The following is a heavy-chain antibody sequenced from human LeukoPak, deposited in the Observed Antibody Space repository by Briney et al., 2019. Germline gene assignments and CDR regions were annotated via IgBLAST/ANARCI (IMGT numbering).Heavy chain of an antibody. CDR2: INGNGGRT. V-gene: IGHV3-23*01. CDR1: GFTFSSYA. J-gene: IGHJ3*01. Sequence: GGSLRLSCAASGFTFSSYALSWVRQAPGKGLEWVSTINGNGGRTYYADSVKGRFTISRDNSKNTLFLQMNSLRAEDTAVYFCARDELFDLWGQGTMVTVSS. CDR3: ARDELFDL.